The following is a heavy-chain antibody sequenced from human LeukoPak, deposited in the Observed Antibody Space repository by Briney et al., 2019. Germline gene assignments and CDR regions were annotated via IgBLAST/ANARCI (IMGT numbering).Heavy chain of an antibody. CDR1: GFTFSSYG. D-gene: IGHD1-26*01. V-gene: IGHV3-30*02. J-gene: IGHJ4*02. CDR3: ARDEGLGATIFDY. CDR2: IRYDGSNK. Sequence: GGSLRLSCAASGFTFSSYGMHWVRQAPGKGLEWVAFIRYDGSNKYYADSVKGRFTISRDNSKNTLYLQMNSLRAEDTAVYYCARDEGLGATIFDYWGQGTLVTVSS.